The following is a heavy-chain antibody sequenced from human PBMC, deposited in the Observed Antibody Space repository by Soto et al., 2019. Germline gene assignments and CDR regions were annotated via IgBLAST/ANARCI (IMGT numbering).Heavy chain of an antibody. Sequence: QVQLVQSGAEVKKPGSSVKVSCKASGGTFSSYTISWVRQAPGQGLEWMGRIIPILGIANYAQKFQGRVAISGDKSTSTAYMEVSRLRSEDTAVYYWARDLTPGLYCSGGSGCDPRGNDYYYGMDVWGQGTTVTVSS. CDR1: GGTFSSYT. CDR2: IIPILGIA. CDR3: ARDLTPGLYCSGGSGCDPRGNDYYYGMDV. J-gene: IGHJ6*02. D-gene: IGHD2-15*01. V-gene: IGHV1-69*08.